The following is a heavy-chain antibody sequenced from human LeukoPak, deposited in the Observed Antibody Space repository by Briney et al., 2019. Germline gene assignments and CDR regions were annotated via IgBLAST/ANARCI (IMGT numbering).Heavy chain of an antibody. J-gene: IGHJ5*02. CDR3: ARGGPIAVANHNWFDP. V-gene: IGHV1-69*04. CDR2: IIPIFGIA. Sequence: GASVKVSCKASGGTFSSYAISWVRQAPGQGLEWMGRIIPIFGIANYAQKSQGRVTITADKSTSTAYMELSSLRSEDTAVYYCARGGPIAVANHNWFDPWGQGTLVTVSS. D-gene: IGHD6-19*01. CDR1: GGTFSSYA.